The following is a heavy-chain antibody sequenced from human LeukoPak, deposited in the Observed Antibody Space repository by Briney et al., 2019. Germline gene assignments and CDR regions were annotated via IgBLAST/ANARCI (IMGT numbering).Heavy chain of an antibody. Sequence: KPSETLSLTCTVSGGSISSYYWSWIRQPSGKGLEWIGYIYYSGSTNYNPSLKSRVTISVDTSKNQFSLKLSSVTAADTAVYYCARRPVVVPAAIPKVYYYYYMDVWGKGTTVTISS. CDR2: IYYSGST. CDR3: ARRPVVVPAAIPKVYYYYYMDV. CDR1: GGSISSYY. D-gene: IGHD2-2*01. J-gene: IGHJ6*03. V-gene: IGHV4-59*01.